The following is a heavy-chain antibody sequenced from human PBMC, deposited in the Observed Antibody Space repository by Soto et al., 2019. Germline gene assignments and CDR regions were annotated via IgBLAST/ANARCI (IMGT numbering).Heavy chain of an antibody. J-gene: IGHJ6*02. V-gene: IGHV2-26*01. CDR2: IFSNDVK. D-gene: IGHD1-1*01. Sequence: QVTLKESGPVLEKPTETLTLTCTVSGFSLSNARMGVTWIRQPPGKALEWLAHIFSNDVKSYSTSLKSRLTISQDTSKSQVLLTMTKMHPVDTATDYCARIISNNWFVDALDVWGQGTAVTVSS. CDR1: GFSLSNARMG. CDR3: ARIISNNWFVDALDV.